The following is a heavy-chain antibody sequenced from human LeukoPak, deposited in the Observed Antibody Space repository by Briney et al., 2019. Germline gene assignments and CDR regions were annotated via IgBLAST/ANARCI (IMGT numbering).Heavy chain of an antibody. J-gene: IGHJ4*02. Sequence: SETLSLTCTVSGGSISSYYWSWIRQPPGKGLEWIGYIYYSGCTNYNPSLKSRVTISVDTSKNQFSLKLSSVTAADTAVYYCARSWSAGSGELTLDYWGQGTLVTVSS. CDR3: ARSWSAGSGELTLDY. V-gene: IGHV4-59*08. D-gene: IGHD6-25*01. CDR2: IYYSGCT. CDR1: GGSISSYY.